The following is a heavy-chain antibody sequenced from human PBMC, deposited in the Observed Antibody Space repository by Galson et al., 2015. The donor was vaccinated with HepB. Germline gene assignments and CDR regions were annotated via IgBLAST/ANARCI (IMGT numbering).Heavy chain of an antibody. J-gene: IGHJ4*02. CDR1: GFTFSSYG. V-gene: IGHV3-30*18. D-gene: IGHD3-10*01. CDR3: AKENYYGSGSLRSLDY. Sequence: SLRLSCAASGFTFSSYGMHWVRQAPGKGLEWVAVISYDGSNKYYADSVKGRFTISRDNSKNTLYLQMNSLRAEDTAVYYCAKENYYGSGSLRSLDYWGQGTLVTVSS. CDR2: ISYDGSNK.